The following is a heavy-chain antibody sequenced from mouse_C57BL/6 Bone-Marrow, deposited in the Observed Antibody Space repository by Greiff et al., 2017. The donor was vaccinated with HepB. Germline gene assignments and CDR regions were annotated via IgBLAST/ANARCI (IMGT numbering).Heavy chain of an antibody. V-gene: IGHV1-81*01. CDR3: ARKGYGNYEAWFAY. CDR1: GYTFTSYG. J-gene: IGHJ3*01. Sequence: QVHVKQSGAELARPGASVKLSCKASGYTFTSYGISWVKQRTGQGLEWIGEIYPRSGNTYYNEKFKGKATLTADKSSSTAYMELRSLTSEDSAVYFCARKGYGNYEAWFAYWGQGTLVTVSA. D-gene: IGHD2-1*01. CDR2: IYPRSGNT.